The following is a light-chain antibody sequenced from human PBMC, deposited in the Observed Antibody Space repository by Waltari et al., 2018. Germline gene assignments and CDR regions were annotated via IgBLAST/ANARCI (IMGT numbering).Light chain of an antibody. V-gene: IGKV3-20*01. CDR2: GAS. CDR3: QHYVRLPVT. Sequence: EIVLTQSPGTLSLSPGERVTLSCWASQSVGGTLAWYQQKPGQAPRLLIYGASSRATGIPDRFSGSGSGTVFSLSISRLEPEDFAVYYCQHYVRLPVTFGQGTKVEIK. CDR1: QSVGGT. J-gene: IGKJ1*01.